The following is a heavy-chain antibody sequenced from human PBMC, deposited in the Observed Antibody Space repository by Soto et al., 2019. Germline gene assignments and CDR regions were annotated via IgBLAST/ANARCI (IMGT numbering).Heavy chain of an antibody. CDR3: ATPYYDSSG. J-gene: IGHJ4*02. CDR1: GFTFSSYA. D-gene: IGHD3-22*01. CDR2: ISYDGSNK. V-gene: IGHV3-30-3*01. Sequence: GGSLRLSCAASGFTFSSYAMHWVRQAPGKGLEWVAVISYDGSNKYYADSVKGRFTISRDNSKNTLYLQMNSLRAEDTAVYYCATPYYDSSGWGQGTLVTVSS.